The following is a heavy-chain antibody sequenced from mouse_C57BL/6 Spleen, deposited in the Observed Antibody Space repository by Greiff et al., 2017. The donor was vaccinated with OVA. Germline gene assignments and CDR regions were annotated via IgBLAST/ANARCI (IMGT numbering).Heavy chain of an antibody. CDR2: ISSGGSYT. D-gene: IGHD1-1*02. CDR3: ARHEVGGKDYYAMDY. J-gene: IGHJ4*01. CDR1: GFTFSSYG. Sequence: EVMLVESGGDLVKPGGSLKLSCAASGFTFSSYGMSWVRQTPDKRLEWVATISSGGSYTYYPDSVKGRFTISRDNAKNTLYLQMSSLKSEDTAMFYCARHEVGGKDYYAMDYWGQGTSVTVSS. V-gene: IGHV5-6*01.